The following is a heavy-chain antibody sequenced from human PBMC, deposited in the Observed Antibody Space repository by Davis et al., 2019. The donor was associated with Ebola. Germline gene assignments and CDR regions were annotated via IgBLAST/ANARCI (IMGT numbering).Heavy chain of an antibody. CDR2: ISSSSSYI. D-gene: IGHD3-3*01. J-gene: IGHJ4*02. V-gene: IGHV3-21*01. CDR3: ARTPTLRFLEWLLSNFDY. CDR1: GFTFSSYS. Sequence: GESLKISCAASGFTFSSYSMNWVRQAPGKGLEWVSSISSSSSYIYYADSVKGRFTISRDNAKNSLYLQMNSVRAEDTAVYFCARTPTLRFLEWLLSNFDYWGQGTLVAVSS.